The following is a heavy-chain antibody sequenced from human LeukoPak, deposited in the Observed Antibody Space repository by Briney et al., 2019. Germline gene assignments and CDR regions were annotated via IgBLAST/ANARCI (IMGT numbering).Heavy chain of an antibody. D-gene: IGHD6-13*01. CDR1: GLTLSSYS. CDR2: ISSSSSNI. CDR3: ARLIAAADPNYYYGMDG. V-gene: IGHV3-21*01. J-gene: IGHJ6*02. Sequence: KPGGSLRPSCAASGLTLSSYSMNWARQAPGKGLEWVLSISSSSSNIYYVESENGRFTIYKDNTKNPLYLQMNSLRAEDTAVYYCARLIAAADPNYYYGMDGWGQGTTVTVSS.